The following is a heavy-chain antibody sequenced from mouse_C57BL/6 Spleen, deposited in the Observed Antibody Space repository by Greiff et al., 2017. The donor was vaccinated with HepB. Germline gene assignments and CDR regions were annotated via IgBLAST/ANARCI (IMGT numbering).Heavy chain of an antibody. Sequence: QVQLQQPGAELVRPGTSVKLSCKASGYTFTSYWMHWVKQRPGQGLEWIGVIDPSDSYTNYNQKFKGKATLTVDTSSSTAYMQLSSLPSEDSAVYYSARCITTVVGGMDYWGQGTSVTASS. CDR2: IDPSDSYT. CDR1: GYTFTSYW. CDR3: ARCITTVVGGMDY. J-gene: IGHJ4*01. V-gene: IGHV1-59*01. D-gene: IGHD1-1*01.